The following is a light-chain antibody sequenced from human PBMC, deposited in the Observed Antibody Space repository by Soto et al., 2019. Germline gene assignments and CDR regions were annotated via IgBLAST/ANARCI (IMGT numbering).Light chain of an antibody. CDR1: QSVSSSY. J-gene: IGKJ1*01. CDR2: GVS. CDR3: HQYGTSPKT. V-gene: IGKV3-20*01. Sequence: EIVLTQSPGTLSLSPGERATLSCRASQSVSSSYLAWYQHKPGQAPRLLIYGVSSRATGIPDRFSGSGSGTHFTLTISRLGPDDFAVYYCHQYGTSPKTFGQGTKVEIK.